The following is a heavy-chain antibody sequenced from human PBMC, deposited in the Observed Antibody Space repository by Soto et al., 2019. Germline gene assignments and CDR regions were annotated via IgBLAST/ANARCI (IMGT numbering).Heavy chain of an antibody. CDR1: GFTFSSYG. J-gene: IGHJ4*02. D-gene: IGHD2-2*03. CDR3: ASGSSSRYYFDY. V-gene: IGHV3-33*01. CDR2: IWYDGSNK. Sequence: GGSLRLSCAASGFTFSSYGMHWVRQAPGKGLEWVAVIWYDGSNKYYADSVKGRFTISRDNSKNTLYLQMNSLRAEDTAVYYCASGSSSRYYFDYWGQGTLVTVSS.